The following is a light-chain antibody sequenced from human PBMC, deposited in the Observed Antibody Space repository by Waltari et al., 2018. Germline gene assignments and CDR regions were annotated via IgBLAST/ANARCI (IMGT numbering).Light chain of an antibody. CDR2: DND. CDR1: TSNIGTHY. Sequence: QSVLTQPPSVSAAPGQKVTISCSGSTSNIGTHYISWYQQLPGTAPKLLIYDNDNRPSGIPDRFSGSKSGASGTLDLSGLQTGDEADYYCETWDSSLSAAVFGGGTRLTVL. V-gene: IGLV1-51*01. J-gene: IGLJ3*02. CDR3: ETWDSSLSAAV.